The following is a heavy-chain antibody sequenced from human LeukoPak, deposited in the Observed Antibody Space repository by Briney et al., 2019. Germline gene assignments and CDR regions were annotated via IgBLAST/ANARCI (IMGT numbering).Heavy chain of an antibody. CDR1: GYSFTSYW. CDR2: IYPGDSDT. D-gene: IGHD2-21*02. J-gene: IGHJ3*02. V-gene: IGHV5-51*01. CDR3: ARRGTLVVTGLGDAFDI. Sequence: GESLKISCKGSGYSFTSYWIGWVRQMPGKGLEWMGIIYPGDSDTRYSPSFQGQVTISADKSISTAYLQWSSLKASDTAMYYCARRGTLVVTGLGDAFDIWGQGTMVTVSS.